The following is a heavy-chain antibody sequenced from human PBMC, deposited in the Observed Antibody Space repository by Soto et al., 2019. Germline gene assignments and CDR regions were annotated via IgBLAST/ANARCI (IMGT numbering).Heavy chain of an antibody. Sequence: ASVKVSCKAFAGTFSSYAISCVRQAPEQGLEWMGGIIPIFGTGNYAQKFQVRGTITVDESTSTAYMELSSLRSEDTSVYYCARGRQGIDYWGQGTLVTVSS. J-gene: IGHJ4*02. V-gene: IGHV1-69*13. CDR3: ARGRQGIDY. D-gene: IGHD6-13*01. CDR1: AGTFSSYA. CDR2: IIPIFGTG.